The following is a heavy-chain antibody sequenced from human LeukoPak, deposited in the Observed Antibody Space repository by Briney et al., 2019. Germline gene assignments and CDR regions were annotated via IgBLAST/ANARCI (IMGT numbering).Heavy chain of an antibody. Sequence: ASVKVSCKASGYTFTGYYMHWVRQAPGQGLEWMGWINPNSGGTNYAQKFQGRVTMTRDTSISTAYMGLSRLRSDDTAVYYCARDRYNWRPYDAFDIWGQGTMVTVSS. CDR3: ARDRYNWRPYDAFDI. CDR1: GYTFTGYY. CDR2: INPNSGGT. D-gene: IGHD1-20*01. V-gene: IGHV1-2*02. J-gene: IGHJ3*02.